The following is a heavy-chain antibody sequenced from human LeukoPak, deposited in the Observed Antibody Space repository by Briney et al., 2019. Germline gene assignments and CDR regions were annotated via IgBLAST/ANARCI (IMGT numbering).Heavy chain of an antibody. CDR1: GYTFTGYY. CDR3: ARVGRRTADAFDI. Sequence: GASVKVSCKASGYTFTGYYMHWVRQAPGQGLEWMGGINPNSGGTNYAQRFQGRVTMTRDTSISTAYMELSRLRSDDKAVYYCARVGRRTADAFDIWGQGTMVTVSS. CDR2: INPNSGGT. V-gene: IGHV1-2*02. D-gene: IGHD1-1*01. J-gene: IGHJ3*02.